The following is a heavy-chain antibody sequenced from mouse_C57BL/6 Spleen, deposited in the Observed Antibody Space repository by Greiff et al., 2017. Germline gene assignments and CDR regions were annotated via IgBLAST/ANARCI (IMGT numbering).Heavy chain of an antibody. V-gene: IGHV1-59*01. CDR1: GYTFTSYW. J-gene: IGHJ2*01. Sequence: VQLQQPGAELVRPGTSVKLSCKASGYTFTSYWMHWVKQRPGQGLEWIGVIDPSDSYTNYNQKFKGKATLTVDTSSSTAYMQLSSLTSEDSAVYYCAREDYDGYSYYFDYWGQGTTLTVSS. CDR3: AREDYDGYSYYFDY. D-gene: IGHD2-3*01. CDR2: IDPSDSYT.